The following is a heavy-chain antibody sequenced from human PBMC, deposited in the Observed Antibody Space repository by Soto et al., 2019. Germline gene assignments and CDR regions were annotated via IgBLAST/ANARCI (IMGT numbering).Heavy chain of an antibody. Sequence: SETLSLTCAVYGGSFSGYYWSWIRQPPGKGLEWIGEINHSGSTNYNPSLKSRVTISVDTSKNQFSLKLSSVTAADTAVYYCARGPDILTGYYYYYYMDVWGKGTTVTVAS. CDR1: GGSFSGYY. J-gene: IGHJ6*03. V-gene: IGHV4-34*01. CDR2: INHSGST. D-gene: IGHD3-9*01. CDR3: ARGPDILTGYYYYYYMDV.